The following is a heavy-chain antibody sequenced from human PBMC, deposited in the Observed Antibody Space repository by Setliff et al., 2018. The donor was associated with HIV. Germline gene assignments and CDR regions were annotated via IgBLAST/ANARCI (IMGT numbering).Heavy chain of an antibody. J-gene: IGHJ6*03. D-gene: IGHD3-22*01. CDR1: GGSISSGSYY. V-gene: IGHV4-61*02. Sequence: SETLSLTCTVSGGSISSGSYYWSWIRQPAGKGQEWIGRIYTSGSTNYNPSLKSRVTISVDTSKNQFSLKLRSVTAADTAVYYCARETYYCDNPQYYYYYMDVWGKGTTVTV. CDR2: IYTSGST. CDR3: ARETYYCDNPQYYYYYMDV.